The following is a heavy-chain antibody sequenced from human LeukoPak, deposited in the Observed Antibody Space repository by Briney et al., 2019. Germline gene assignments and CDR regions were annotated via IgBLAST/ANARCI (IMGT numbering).Heavy chain of an antibody. CDR2: IYYSGRT. CDR1: GGSISSNY. D-gene: IGHD3-3*01. CDR3: PSGPDFYMDV. Sequence: PSETLSLTCTISGGSISSNYWSWIRQPPGKGLEWIGYIYYSGRTKNNPSLKSRVTISVDTSKNQFSRKLSSVTAADTAVYYGPSGPDFYMDVWGKGPTVTVS. V-gene: IGHV4-59*01. J-gene: IGHJ6*03.